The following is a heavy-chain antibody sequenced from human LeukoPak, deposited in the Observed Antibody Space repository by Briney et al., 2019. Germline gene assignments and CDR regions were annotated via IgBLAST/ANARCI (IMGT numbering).Heavy chain of an antibody. V-gene: IGHV3-53*01. Sequence: GGSLRLSCAASGFTVSSNYMSWVRQAPGKGLEWVSVIYSGGSTYYADSVKGRFTISRDNSKNTLYLQMNSLRAEDTAVYYCAAAYSSGWDNDYWGQGNLVTVSS. D-gene: IGHD6-19*01. J-gene: IGHJ4*02. CDR3: AAAYSSGWDNDY. CDR1: GFTVSSNY. CDR2: IYSGGST.